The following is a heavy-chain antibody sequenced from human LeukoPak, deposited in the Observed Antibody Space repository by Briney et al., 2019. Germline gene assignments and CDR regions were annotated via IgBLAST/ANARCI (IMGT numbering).Heavy chain of an antibody. Sequence: PGGPLRLSCGAWGVTHSLYAMLGPREARARALEGVSSLRGDGDTFYAGSVKGRFTLSRDESRNTVYLQMNNLRVEDTAVYFCAKARWVSSADAVLWGQGTLVTVSS. CDR2: LRGDGDT. V-gene: IGHV3-23*01. CDR1: GVTHSLYA. CDR3: AKARWVSSADAVL. J-gene: IGHJ4*02. D-gene: IGHD3-3*02.